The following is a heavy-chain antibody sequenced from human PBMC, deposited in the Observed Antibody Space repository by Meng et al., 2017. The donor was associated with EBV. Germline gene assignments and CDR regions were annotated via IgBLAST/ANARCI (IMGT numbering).Heavy chain of an antibody. V-gene: IGHV1-2*06. J-gene: IGHJ4*02. D-gene: IGHD6-19*01. Sequence: QVQLVQSGAEVKKPGASLKVSCKASGSTFTGYYMHWVRQAPGQGLEWMGRINPNSGGTNYAQKFKGRVTMTRDTSISTAYMELSRLRSDDTAVYYCARVGIAVAGTGDYWGQGTLVTVSS. CDR3: ARVGIAVAGTGDY. CDR1: GSTFTGYY. CDR2: INPNSGGT.